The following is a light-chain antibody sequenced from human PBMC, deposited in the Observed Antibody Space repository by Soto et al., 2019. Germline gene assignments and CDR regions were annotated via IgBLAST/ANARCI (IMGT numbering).Light chain of an antibody. CDR1: QTISSTY. Sequence: EIVLTQSPGTLSLSPGDRATLSCRSSQTISSTYLAWYQQNPGQAPRLLIYAASTRATGVPDRFSGSGSGTDFTLTISRLEPEDFAVYYCQQFGSSPPRITFGQGTRLEIK. CDR2: AAS. CDR3: QQFGSSPPRIT. J-gene: IGKJ5*01. V-gene: IGKV3-20*01.